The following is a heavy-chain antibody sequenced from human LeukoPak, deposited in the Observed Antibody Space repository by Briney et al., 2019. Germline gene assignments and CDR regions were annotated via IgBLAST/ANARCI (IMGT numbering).Heavy chain of an antibody. CDR2: ISSSSSYV. CDR3: ARDGYTSAPMDV. CDR1: GFTFGDYA. Sequence: GGSLRLSCTASGFTFGDYAMSWVRQAPGKGLEWVSSISSSSSYVYYAESVKGRFTISRDNAKNSLYLQMNSLRAEDTAVYHCARDGYTSAPMDVWGQGTTVTVSS. J-gene: IGHJ6*02. V-gene: IGHV3-21*01. D-gene: IGHD5-24*01.